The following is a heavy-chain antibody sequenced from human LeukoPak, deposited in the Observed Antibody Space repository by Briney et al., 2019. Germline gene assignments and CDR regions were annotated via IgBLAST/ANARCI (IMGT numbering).Heavy chain of an antibody. CDR2: ISGNGGRT. CDR1: GFTFSTSA. J-gene: IGHJ2*01. D-gene: IGHD2-21*02. V-gene: IGHV3-64*01. CDR3: ARGEPDCAGDCPYWYLDL. Sequence: GGYLRLSCAASGFTFSTSAMHWVRQAPGKGLEYVSAISGNGGRTYYANSVKGRFTISRDNSKNTVFLQMGSLRTEDMAVYYCARGEPDCAGDCPYWYLDLWGRGTLVTVSS.